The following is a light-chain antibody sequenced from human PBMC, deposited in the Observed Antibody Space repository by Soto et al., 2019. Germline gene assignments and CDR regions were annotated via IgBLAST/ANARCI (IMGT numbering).Light chain of an antibody. V-gene: IGLV2-14*01. J-gene: IGLJ1*01. CDR3: SSHTSSSTSYV. Sequence: QSALTQPASVSGSPGQSITMSCTGTSSDFGGYNYVSWYQQHPGKAPKLMIYDVSNRPSGVSNRFSGSKSGNTASLTISGLQAEDEADYYCSSHTSSSTSYVFGTGTKVTVL. CDR2: DVS. CDR1: SSDFGGYNY.